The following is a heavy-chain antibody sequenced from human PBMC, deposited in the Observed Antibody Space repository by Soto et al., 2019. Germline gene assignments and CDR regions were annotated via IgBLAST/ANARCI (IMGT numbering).Heavy chain of an antibody. Sequence: QVQLVESGGGVVQPGRSLRLSCAASGFTFSSYGMHWVRQAPGKGLEWVAVIWYDGSNKYYADSVKGRFTISRDNSKNPLYLKMNGLGAEDTAVYYCARDWYYGSGSYYYYYYGMDVWGQGTTVTVSS. V-gene: IGHV3-33*01. J-gene: IGHJ6*02. CDR1: GFTFSSYG. CDR3: ARDWYYGSGSYYYYYYGMDV. CDR2: IWYDGSNK. D-gene: IGHD3-10*01.